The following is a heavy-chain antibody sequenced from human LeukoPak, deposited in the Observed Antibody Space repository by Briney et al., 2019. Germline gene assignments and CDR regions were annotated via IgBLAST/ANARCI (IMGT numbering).Heavy chain of an antibody. CDR1: GYSFTNYG. J-gene: IGHJ6*03. Sequence: ASVKVSCKASGYSFTNYGISWVRQAPGQGLEWMGWINPNSGGTNYAQKFQGRVTMTRDTSISTAYMELSRLRSDDTAVYYCARDRLYSSGWPSYYYHYMDVWGKGTTVTVSS. CDR3: ARDRLYSSGWPSYYYHYMDV. D-gene: IGHD6-19*01. V-gene: IGHV1-2*02. CDR2: INPNSGGT.